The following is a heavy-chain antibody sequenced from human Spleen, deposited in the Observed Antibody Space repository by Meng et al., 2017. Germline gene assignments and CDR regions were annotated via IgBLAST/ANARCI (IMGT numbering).Heavy chain of an antibody. CDR3: ARSAGGSYTTAWFDP. CDR2: INTDSGKS. Sequence: QGQVGQPGSEWKKPGASVKVSCKASGYTFTSYAMNWVRQAPGQGLEWMGWINTDSGKSTYARGFTGRFVFSLDTSVSTAYLQISSLKAEDTAVYYCARSAGGSYTTAWFDPWGQGTLVTVSS. CDR1: GYTFTSYA. V-gene: IGHV7-4-1*02. D-gene: IGHD1-26*01. J-gene: IGHJ5*02.